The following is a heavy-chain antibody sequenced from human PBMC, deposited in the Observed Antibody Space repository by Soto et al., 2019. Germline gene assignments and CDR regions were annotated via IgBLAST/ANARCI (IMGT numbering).Heavy chain of an antibody. CDR3: ARDRAPEVTAARPPMDV. CDR1: GGTFSSYD. CDR2: IIPIFGTA. J-gene: IGHJ6*02. V-gene: IGHV1-69*06. Sequence: SVKVSCKASGGTFSSYDISWVRQAPGQGLEWMGGIIPIFGTANYAQKFQGRVTITADKSTSTAYMELSSLRSEDTAVYYCARDRAPEVTAARPPMDVWGQGTTVTVSS. D-gene: IGHD6-6*01.